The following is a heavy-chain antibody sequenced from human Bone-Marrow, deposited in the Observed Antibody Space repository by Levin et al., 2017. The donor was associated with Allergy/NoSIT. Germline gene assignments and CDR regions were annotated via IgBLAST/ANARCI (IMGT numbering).Heavy chain of an antibody. CDR2: ASGGGVRT. V-gene: IGHV3-23*01. Sequence: SGESLKISCAASGFTFNSYAMSWVRQAPGKGLEWVSAASGGGVRTFYADSVKGRFTLSRDNPKNTLYLQMNSLRAEDTAVYYCAKGSSGYSDGRGGMFDYWGQGALVTVSS. CDR3: AKGSSGYSDGRGGMFDY. J-gene: IGHJ4*02. CDR1: GFTFNSYA. D-gene: IGHD5-12*01.